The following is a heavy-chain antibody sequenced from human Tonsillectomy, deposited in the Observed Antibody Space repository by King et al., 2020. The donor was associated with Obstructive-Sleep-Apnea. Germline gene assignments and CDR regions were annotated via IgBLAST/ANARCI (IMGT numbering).Heavy chain of an antibody. V-gene: IGHV1-69*09. J-gene: IGHJ4*02. CDR1: GDTF. CDR2: IIPSLDIT. CDR3: ARVTFCTTTICYRRGFDF. D-gene: IGHD2-2*01. Sequence: QVQLVQSGAEVKKPGSSVKVSCKASGDTFNKPEEWMGGIIPSLDITHYAQKLQGRVTITADKTSSTAYLELSSLRSEDTAMYYCARVTFCTTTICYRRGFDFWGQGTLVTVSS.